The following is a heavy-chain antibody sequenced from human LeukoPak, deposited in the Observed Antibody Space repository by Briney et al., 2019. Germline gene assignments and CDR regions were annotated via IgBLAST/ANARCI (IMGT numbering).Heavy chain of an antibody. CDR2: ISYSGST. CDR3: ARLDKGIKAAHFDY. J-gene: IGHJ4*02. V-gene: IGHV4-39*01. Sequence: SETLSLTCTVSGGSISSSDFNWGWIRQPPGKGLEWIGVISYSGSTYYNPSLKSRVTISVDTSKGHFSLKLSSVTAADTAIYYCARLDKGIKAAHFDYWGQGTLVTVSS. D-gene: IGHD6-25*01. CDR1: GGSISSSDFN.